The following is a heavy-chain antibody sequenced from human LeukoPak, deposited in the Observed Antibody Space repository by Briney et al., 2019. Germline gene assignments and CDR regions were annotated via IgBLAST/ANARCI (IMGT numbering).Heavy chain of an antibody. CDR3: ARDPGVVVPAGS. V-gene: IGHV1-8*02. CDR1: GYTFTSYD. Sequence: ASVKVSCKASGYTFTSYDINWVRQATGQGLEWMGWMNPNSGNTGYAQKLQGRVTMTTDTSTSTAYMELRSLRSDDTAVYYCARDPGVVVPAGSWGQGTLVTVSS. D-gene: IGHD2-2*01. J-gene: IGHJ5*02. CDR2: MNPNSGNT.